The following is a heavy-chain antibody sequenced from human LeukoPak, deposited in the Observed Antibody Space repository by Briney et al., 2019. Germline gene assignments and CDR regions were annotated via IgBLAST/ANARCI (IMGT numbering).Heavy chain of an antibody. V-gene: IGHV3-23*01. CDR3: AKAEDYGEAFDY. J-gene: IGHJ4*02. CDR2: ISGSGGST. D-gene: IGHD4-17*01. CDR1: GFTFSSYA. Sequence: PGGSLRLPCAASGFTFSSYAMSWVRQAPGKGLEWVSAISGSGGSTYYADSVKGRFTISRDNSKNTLYLQMNSLRAEDTAVYYCAKAEDYGEAFDYWGQGTLVTVSS.